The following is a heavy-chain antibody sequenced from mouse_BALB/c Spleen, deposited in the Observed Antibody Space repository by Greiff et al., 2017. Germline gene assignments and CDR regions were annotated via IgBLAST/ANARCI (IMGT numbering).Heavy chain of an antibody. CDR1: GDSITSGY. D-gene: IGHD1-1*01. CDR2: ISYSGST. CDR3: AAVYGSSPYAMDY. J-gene: IGHJ4*01. V-gene: IGHV3-8*02. Sequence: EVKVEESGPSLVKPSQTLSLTCSVTGDSITSGYWNWIRKFPGNKLEYMGYISYSGSTYYNPSLKSRISITRDTSKNQYYLQLNSVTTEDTATYYCAAVYGSSPYAMDYWGQGTSVTVSS.